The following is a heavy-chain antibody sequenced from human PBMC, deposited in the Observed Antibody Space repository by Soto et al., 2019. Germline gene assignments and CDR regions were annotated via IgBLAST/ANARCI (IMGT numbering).Heavy chain of an antibody. J-gene: IGHJ4*02. CDR2: IYHSGST. CDR3: ARRYNWNYDY. V-gene: IGHV4-30-2*01. D-gene: IGHD1-20*01. CDR1: GGSISSGGYS. Sequence: PSETLSLTCAVSGGSISSGGYSWSWIRQPPGKGLEWIGYIYHSGSTYYNPSLKSRVTISVDRSKNQFSLKLSSVTAADTAVYYCARRYNWNYDYWGQGAPVTVSS.